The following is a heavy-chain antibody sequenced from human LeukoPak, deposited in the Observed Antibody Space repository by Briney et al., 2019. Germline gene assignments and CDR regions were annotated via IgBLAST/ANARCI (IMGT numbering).Heavy chain of an antibody. D-gene: IGHD5-12*01. CDR3: ARGLLSYSGYDFDAFDI. Sequence: SGGSLRLSCAASGFTFSSYEMNWVRQAPGKGLEWVSYISSSGSTIYYADSVKGRFTISRDNAKNSLYLQVNSLRAEDTAVYYCARGLLSYSGYDFDAFDIWGQGTMVTVSS. CDR2: ISSSGSTI. J-gene: IGHJ3*02. CDR1: GFTFSSYE. V-gene: IGHV3-48*03.